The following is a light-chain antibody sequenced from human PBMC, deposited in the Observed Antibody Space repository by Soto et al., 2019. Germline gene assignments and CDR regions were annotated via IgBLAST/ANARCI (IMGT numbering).Light chain of an antibody. CDR2: WAS. V-gene: IGKV4-1*01. CDR1: QSVLYSSNNKNY. J-gene: IGKJ5*01. Sequence: DIVMTQSPDSLAVSLGERATINCKSSQSVLYSSNNKNYLAWYQQKPGQPPKLLIHWASTRESGVPDRFSGSGSGTDFTLTISSLQAEDVAVYYCQQYYSTITFGQGTRLEIK. CDR3: QQYYSTIT.